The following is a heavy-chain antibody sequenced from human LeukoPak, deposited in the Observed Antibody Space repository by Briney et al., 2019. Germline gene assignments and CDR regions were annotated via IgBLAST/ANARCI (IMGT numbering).Heavy chain of an antibody. CDR1: GGTFSSYA. V-gene: IGHV1-69*06. CDR3: ARRAPVYYYDSSGYYDY. D-gene: IGHD3-22*01. CDR2: IIPIFGTA. Sequence: GASVKVSCKASGGTFSSYAVSWVRQAPGQGLEWMGGIIPIFGTANYAQKFQGRVTITADKSTSTAYMELSSLRSEDTAVYYCARRAPVYYYDSSGYYDYWGQGTLVTVSS. J-gene: IGHJ4*02.